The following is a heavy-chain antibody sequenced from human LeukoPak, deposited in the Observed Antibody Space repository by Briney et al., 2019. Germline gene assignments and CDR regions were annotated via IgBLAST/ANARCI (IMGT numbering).Heavy chain of an antibody. CDR2: ISGSGGST. J-gene: IGHJ4*02. CDR3: AKGPSSGWYYFDY. CDR1: GFTFSSYA. Sequence: GGSLRLSCAASGFTFSSYAMGWVRQAPGKGLEWVSAISGSGGSTYYADSVKGRFTISRDNSKNTLYLQMNSLRAEDTAVYYCAKGPSSGWYYFDYWGQGTLVTVSS. V-gene: IGHV3-23*01. D-gene: IGHD6-19*01.